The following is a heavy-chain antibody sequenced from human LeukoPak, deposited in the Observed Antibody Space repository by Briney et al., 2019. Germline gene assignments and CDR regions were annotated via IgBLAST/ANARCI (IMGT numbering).Heavy chain of an antibody. Sequence: SETLSLTCTVSGGSISSYYWSWIRQPPGKGLEWIGYIYYSGSTNYNPSLKSRVTISVDTSKNQFSLKLSSVTAADTAVYYCAKVSNINYDILTGYNNPTYYFDYWGQGPLVTVSS. CDR3: AKVSNINYDILTGYNNPTYYFDY. V-gene: IGHV4-59*01. J-gene: IGHJ4*02. CDR1: GGSISSYY. D-gene: IGHD3-9*01. CDR2: IYYSGST.